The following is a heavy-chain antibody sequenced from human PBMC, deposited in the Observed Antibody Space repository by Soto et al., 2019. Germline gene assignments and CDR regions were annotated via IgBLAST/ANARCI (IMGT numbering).Heavy chain of an antibody. Sequence: PGGSLRLSCAASGFTFSDYYMSWIRQAPGKGLEWVSYISSSGSTIYYADSVKGRFTISRDNAKNSLYLQMNSLRAEDTAVYYCARDMGRYYDFWYYFDYWGQGTLVTVSS. D-gene: IGHD3-3*01. J-gene: IGHJ4*02. V-gene: IGHV3-11*01. CDR3: ARDMGRYYDFWYYFDY. CDR2: ISSSGSTI. CDR1: GFTFSDYY.